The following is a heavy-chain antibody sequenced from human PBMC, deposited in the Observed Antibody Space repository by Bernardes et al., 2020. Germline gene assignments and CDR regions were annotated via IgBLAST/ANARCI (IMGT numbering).Heavy chain of an antibody. CDR3: ARDLTYSSSWYPSCCGMDV. D-gene: IGHD6-13*01. V-gene: IGHV3-33*01. Sequence: GGSLRLSCAASGFTFSSYGMHWVRQAPGKGLEWVAVIWYDGSNKYYADSVKGRFTISRDNSKNTLYLQMNSLRAEDTAVYYCARDLTYSSSWYPSCCGMDVWGQGTTVTVSS. CDR2: IWYDGSNK. J-gene: IGHJ6*02. CDR1: GFTFSSYG.